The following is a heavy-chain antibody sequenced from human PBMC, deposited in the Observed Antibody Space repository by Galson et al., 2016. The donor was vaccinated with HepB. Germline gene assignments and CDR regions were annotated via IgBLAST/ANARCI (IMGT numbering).Heavy chain of an antibody. J-gene: IGHJ3*02. V-gene: IGHV3-21*01. D-gene: IGHD6-13*01. Sequence: SLRLSCATSGFTFTRYNMNWVRQAPGKGLEWVSSISRGCSYIYYADSVKGRFTVSRDNVKKSLYLQMNSLRPEDTAVYYCARVREQQLLDAFDIWGQGTMVTVSS. CDR3: ARVREQQLLDAFDI. CDR1: GFTFTRYN. CDR2: ISRGCSYI.